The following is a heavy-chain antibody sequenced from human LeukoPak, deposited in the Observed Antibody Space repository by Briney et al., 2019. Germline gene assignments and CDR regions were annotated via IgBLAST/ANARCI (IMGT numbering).Heavy chain of an antibody. CDR2: IDYSGGIT. J-gene: IGHJ4*02. V-gene: IGHV3-23*01. CDR1: GFTFSSYA. CDR3: AKDVWARQQLPPGPDY. D-gene: IGHD6-13*01. Sequence: GGSLRLSCAASGFTFSSYAMTWVRQAPGKGLEWVSAIDYSGGITNYADSVKGRFTISRDNSKNTLYLQMNSLTAEDTGVYYCAKDVWARQQLPPGPDYWGQGTLVTVFS.